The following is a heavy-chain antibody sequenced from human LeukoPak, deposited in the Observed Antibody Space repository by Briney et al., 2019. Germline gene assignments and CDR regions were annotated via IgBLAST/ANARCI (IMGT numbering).Heavy chain of an antibody. CDR3: ARDSRLVGTDFDY. CDR2: ISYDGSNK. J-gene: IGHJ4*02. CDR1: GFTFSSYA. D-gene: IGHD1-26*01. Sequence: PGGSLRLSCAASGFTFSSYAMHWVRQAPGKGLEWVAVISYDGSNKYYADSVKGRFTISRDNAKNSLYLQMNSLRAEDTAVYYCARDSRLVGTDFDYWGQGTLVTVSS. V-gene: IGHV3-30*04.